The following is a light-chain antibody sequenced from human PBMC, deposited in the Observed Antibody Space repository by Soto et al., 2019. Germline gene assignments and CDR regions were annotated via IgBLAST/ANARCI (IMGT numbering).Light chain of an antibody. Sequence: IVLTQSPGTLSLSPGERATLSCRASQSVSSGYLAWYQQRPGQAPRLLIYGASSRTTGIPHRFSGSGSGTDFTLTISRLEPEDFAVYYCQQYVSSPYTFGQGTKLEIK. CDR1: QSVSSGY. CDR3: QQYVSSPYT. V-gene: IGKV3-20*01. CDR2: GAS. J-gene: IGKJ2*01.